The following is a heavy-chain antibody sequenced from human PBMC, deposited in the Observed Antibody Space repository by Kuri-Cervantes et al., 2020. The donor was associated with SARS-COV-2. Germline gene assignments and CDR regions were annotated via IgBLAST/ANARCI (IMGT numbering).Heavy chain of an antibody. CDR1: GFTFSSYT. CDR2: ASGSGATT. CDR3: ARVTRRYCSSTSCSAFDI. D-gene: IGHD2-2*01. Sequence: GGSLRLSCAASGFTFSSYTMSWVRQAPGKGLEWVSVASGSGATTYYADSLKGRFTISRDNSKNTLYLQMNSLRAEDTAVYYCARVTRRYCSSTSCSAFDIWGQGTMVTVSS. J-gene: IGHJ3*02. V-gene: IGHV3-23*01.